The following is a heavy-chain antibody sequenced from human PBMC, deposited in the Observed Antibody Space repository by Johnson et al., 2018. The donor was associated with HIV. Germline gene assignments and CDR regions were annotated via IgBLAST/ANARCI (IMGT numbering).Heavy chain of an antibody. J-gene: IGHJ3*02. CDR3: VREGAPSGRDFGAFDI. D-gene: IGHD1-26*01. CDR1: GFTFSSYG. V-gene: IGHV3-30*02. CDR2: IRYDGSNK. Sequence: LVASGGGVVQPGGSLRLSCAASGFTFSSYGMHWVRQAPGKGLEWVAFIRYDGSNKYYADSVKGRFTISRDNSKNTLFLQMNSLRPDDTAVYYCVREGAPSGRDFGAFDIWGQGTVVTVSS.